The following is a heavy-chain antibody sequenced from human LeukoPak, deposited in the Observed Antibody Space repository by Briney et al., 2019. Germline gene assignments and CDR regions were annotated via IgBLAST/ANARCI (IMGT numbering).Heavy chain of an antibody. J-gene: IGHJ6*02. V-gene: IGHV3-23*01. CDR3: AKGLKALHYYYGMDV. CDR2: ISGSGGST. Sequence: GGSLRLSCAASGFTFSSYAMSWVRQAPGKGLEWVSAISGSGGSTYYADSVKGRFTISRDNSKNTLYLQMNSLRAEDTAVYYCAKGLKALHYYYGMDVWGQGTTVTVSS. CDR1: GFTFSSYA.